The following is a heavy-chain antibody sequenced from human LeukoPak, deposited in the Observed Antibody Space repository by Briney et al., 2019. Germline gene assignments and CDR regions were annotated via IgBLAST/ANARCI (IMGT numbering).Heavy chain of an antibody. D-gene: IGHD6-19*01. CDR2: IYTSGST. Sequence: PSETLSLTCTVSGGSISSGSYYWSWIRQPAGKGLEWIGRIYTSGSTNYNPSLKSRVTISVDTSKNQFSLKLSSVTAADTAVYYCARQPSSIAVAGTGDYWGQGTLVTVSS. V-gene: IGHV4-61*02. CDR1: GGSISSGSYY. CDR3: ARQPSSIAVAGTGDY. J-gene: IGHJ4*02.